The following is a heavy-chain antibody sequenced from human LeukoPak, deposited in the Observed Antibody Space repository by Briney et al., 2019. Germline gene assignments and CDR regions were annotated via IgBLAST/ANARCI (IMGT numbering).Heavy chain of an antibody. CDR3: VKEVSFGEMGGDN. V-gene: IGHV3-30*02. J-gene: IGHJ4*02. Sequence: GGSLRPSCAASGFIFSNYGMHWVCPTPRKGLEWVTFIKSDGSEEDYADSVKGRFTISRDNSKSTLYLQMNSLRAEDMALYHCVKEVSFGEMGGDNWGQGTLVTVSS. D-gene: IGHD3-16*01. CDR2: IKSDGSEE. CDR1: GFIFSNYG.